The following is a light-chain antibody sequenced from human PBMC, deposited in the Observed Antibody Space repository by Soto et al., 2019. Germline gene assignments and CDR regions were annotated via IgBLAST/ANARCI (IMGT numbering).Light chain of an antibody. CDR2: DVT. J-gene: IGLJ1*01. CDR1: SSDVGTYNF. Sequence: QSALTQPRSVSGSPGQLVTISCTGTSSDVGTYNFVSWYQQHPGKAPKFMIYDVTKRPSGVPDRFSGSKSGNTASLTISGLQAEDEADYYCCSYVGSYTSYVFGTGTKLTVL. CDR3: CSYVGSYTSYV. V-gene: IGLV2-11*01.